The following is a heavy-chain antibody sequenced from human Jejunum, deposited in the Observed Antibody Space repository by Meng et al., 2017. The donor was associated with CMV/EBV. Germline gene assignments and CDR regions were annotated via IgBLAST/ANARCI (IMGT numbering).Heavy chain of an antibody. J-gene: IGHJ4*02. Sequence: YWMHWARQAPGKGPVWVSRINHDGSHTWYADSVKGRFTVSRDNAKSTLYLQMNNLRAEDTAVYYCVKRYCSSSTCHYYFDYWGQGTLVTVSS. D-gene: IGHD2-2*01. V-gene: IGHV3-74*01. CDR2: INHDGSHT. CDR3: VKRYCSSSTCHYYFDY. CDR1: YW.